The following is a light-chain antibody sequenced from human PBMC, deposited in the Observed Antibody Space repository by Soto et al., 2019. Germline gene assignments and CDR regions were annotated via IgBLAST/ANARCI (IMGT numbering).Light chain of an antibody. V-gene: IGKV3-11*01. CDR1: QNVSSY. CDR2: DAS. J-gene: IGKJ4*01. Sequence: EIVLTQAPVTLSLSPGESATLSCRASQNVSSYLAWYQQRPGQAPRLLIYDASTRATGIPARFSGSGSGTDFTLSISSLEAEDFAVYYCQQRSNWPGTFGGGTKVDIK. CDR3: QQRSNWPGT.